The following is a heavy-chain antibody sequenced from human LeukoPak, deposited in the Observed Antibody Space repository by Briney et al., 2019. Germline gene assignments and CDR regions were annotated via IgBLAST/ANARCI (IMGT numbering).Heavy chain of an antibody. CDR1: GFTFSSYA. V-gene: IGHV3-23*01. CDR2: ISGSGGST. CDR3: AKDMHGVVAATYGY. Sequence: PGGSLRLSCAASGFTFSSYAMSWVRQAPGKGLEWVSAISGSGGSTYYADSVKGRFTISRDNSKNTLYLQMNSLRAEDTAVYYCAKDMHGVVAATYGYWGQGTLVTVSS. D-gene: IGHD2-15*01. J-gene: IGHJ4*02.